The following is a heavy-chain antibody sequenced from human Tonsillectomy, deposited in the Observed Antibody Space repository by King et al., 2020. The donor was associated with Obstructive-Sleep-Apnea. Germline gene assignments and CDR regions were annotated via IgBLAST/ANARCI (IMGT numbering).Heavy chain of an antibody. CDR3: ARTQSAYFWSGYPKYYFDY. D-gene: IGHD3-3*01. J-gene: IGHJ4*02. Sequence: QLVQSGAEVKKPGESLRISCKGSGYSFTSYWISWVRQMPGKGLEWMGRIDPSDSYTNYSPSFQGHVTISADKSISTAYLQWSSLKASDTAMYYCARTQSAYFWSGYPKYYFDYWGQGTLVTVSS. CDR1: GYSFTSYW. V-gene: IGHV5-10-1*01. CDR2: IDPSDSYT.